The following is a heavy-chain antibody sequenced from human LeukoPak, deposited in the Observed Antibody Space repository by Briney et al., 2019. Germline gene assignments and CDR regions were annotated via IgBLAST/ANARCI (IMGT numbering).Heavy chain of an antibody. V-gene: IGHV3-30*02. Sequence: PGGSLRLSCAASGFTFSGYGMHWVRQAPGKGLEWVAFIHYDGSDKYYADSVKGRFTISRDNSKNTLYLQMNSLRAEDTAVYYCGKDLGNSFDYWGQGTLVTVSS. CDR1: GFTFSGYG. D-gene: IGHD4-23*01. CDR2: IHYDGSDK. CDR3: GKDLGNSFDY. J-gene: IGHJ4*02.